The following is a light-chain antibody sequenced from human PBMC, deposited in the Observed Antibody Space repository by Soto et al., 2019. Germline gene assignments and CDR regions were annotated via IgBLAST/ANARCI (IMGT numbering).Light chain of an antibody. V-gene: IGLV2-8*01. J-gene: IGLJ2*01. Sequence: QSALTQPPSASGSPGQSVTISCTGTRSDVGDYNYVSWYQQHPGKAPKLIIYEVNKRPSGVPDRFSRSKSGNLASLSVSGLQDVDVGDYSCSSYAGSNNLEVFGGGTKLTVL. CDR3: SSYAGSNNLEV. CDR2: EVN. CDR1: RSDVGDYNY.